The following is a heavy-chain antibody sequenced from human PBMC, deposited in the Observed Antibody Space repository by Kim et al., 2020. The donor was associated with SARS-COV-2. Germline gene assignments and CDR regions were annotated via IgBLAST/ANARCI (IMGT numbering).Heavy chain of an antibody. CDR2: IYYSGST. J-gene: IGHJ3*02. V-gene: IGHV4-39*01. CDR1: GGSISSSSYY. D-gene: IGHD3-9*01. Sequence: SETLSLTCTVSGGSISSSSYYWGWIRQPPGKGLEWIGSIYYSGSTYYNPSLKSRVTISVDTSKNQFSLKLSSVTAADTAVYYCARHYDILTGYWTQPFDIWGQGTMVTVSS. CDR3: ARHYDILTGYWTQPFDI.